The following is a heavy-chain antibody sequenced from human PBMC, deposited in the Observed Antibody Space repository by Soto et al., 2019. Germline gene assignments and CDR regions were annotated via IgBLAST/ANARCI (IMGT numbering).Heavy chain of an antibody. CDR1: GGSVNGYY. D-gene: IGHD3-3*01. V-gene: IGHV4-34*01. CDR3: ATRITVFGLLIPPFDP. Sequence: ETLSLTCAVYGGSVNGYYWNWIRQPPGKGLEWIGEINRTGGTHYNPSLKSRVTMSVDTSKNQFSLRLSSVTAADTAIYYCATRITVFGLLIPPFDPWGQGTQVTVSS. CDR2: INRTGGT. J-gene: IGHJ5*02.